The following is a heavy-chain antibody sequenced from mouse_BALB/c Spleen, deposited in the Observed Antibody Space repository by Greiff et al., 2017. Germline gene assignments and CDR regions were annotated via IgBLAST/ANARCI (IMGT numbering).Heavy chain of an antibody. J-gene: IGHJ3*01. D-gene: IGHD2-3*01. CDR1: GYAFTNYL. Sequence: QVQLQQSGAELVRPGTSVKVSCKASGYAFTNYLIEWVKQRPGQGLEWIGVINPGSGGTNYNEKFKGKATLTADKSSSTAYMQLSSLTSDDSAVYFCAISLYDCYFAYWGQGTLVTVSA. CDR3: AISLYDCYFAY. V-gene: IGHV1-54*01. CDR2: INPGSGGT.